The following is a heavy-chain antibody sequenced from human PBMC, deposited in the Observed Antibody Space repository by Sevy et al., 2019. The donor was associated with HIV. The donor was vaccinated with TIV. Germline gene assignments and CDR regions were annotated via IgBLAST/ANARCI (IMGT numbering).Heavy chain of an antibody. CDR2: IYNSEQT. CDR3: AQWLAATALFHS. J-gene: IGHJ4*02. Sequence: SETLSLTCTVSGGSVTSADNSWGWFRQPPGKGLEWIGCIYNSEQTYYNPSLESRVTISVDASQNLFSLKLTSGTAADTAVYYCAQWLAATALFHSWGQGTLVTVSS. CDR1: GGSVTSADNS. V-gene: IGHV4-39*02. D-gene: IGHD1-26*01.